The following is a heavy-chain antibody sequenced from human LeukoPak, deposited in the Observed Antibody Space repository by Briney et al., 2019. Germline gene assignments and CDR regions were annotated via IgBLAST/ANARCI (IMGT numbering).Heavy chain of an antibody. CDR2: IWYDGSNQ. D-gene: IGHD3-22*01. V-gene: IGHV3-33*06. Sequence: GRSLRLSCAASGFTFRNHGMHWVRQAPGQGLEWVAVIWYDGSNQYYADSVKGRFTISRDNSRNMLYLQMNSLRAEDTAVYYCVKAASDDSSGYTDYWGQGTLVTVSS. CDR1: GFTFRNHG. CDR3: VKAASDDSSGYTDY. J-gene: IGHJ4*02.